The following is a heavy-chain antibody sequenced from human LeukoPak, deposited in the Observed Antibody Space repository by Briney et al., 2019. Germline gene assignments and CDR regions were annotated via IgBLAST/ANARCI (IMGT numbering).Heavy chain of an antibody. CDR3: AKPPEGGSGSSPSDDY. V-gene: IGHV3-23*01. J-gene: IGHJ4*02. CDR2: ISGSGGST. CDR1: GFTFSSYA. D-gene: IGHD3-10*01. Sequence: GGSLRLSCAASGFTFSSYAMSWLRQAPGKGLEWVSAISGSGGSTYYADSVKGRSTISRDNSKNTLYLQMISLRAEDTAVYYCAKPPEGGSGSSPSDDYWGQGTLVTVSS.